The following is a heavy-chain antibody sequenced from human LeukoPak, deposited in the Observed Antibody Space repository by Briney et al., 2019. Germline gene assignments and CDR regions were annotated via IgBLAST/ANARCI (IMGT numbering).Heavy chain of an antibody. J-gene: IGHJ4*02. Sequence: SETLSLTCTVFGYFISSGFYWGWIRQPPGKGLEWIGSIYHSGSTDYNESLKSRVTITVDTSQNQFSLKLSSVTAADTAVYYCARQLEAAGAEQNYYFDYWGQGTLVTVSS. D-gene: IGHD6-13*01. CDR2: IYHSGST. V-gene: IGHV4-38-2*02. CDR1: GYFISSGFY. CDR3: ARQLEAAGAEQNYYFDY.